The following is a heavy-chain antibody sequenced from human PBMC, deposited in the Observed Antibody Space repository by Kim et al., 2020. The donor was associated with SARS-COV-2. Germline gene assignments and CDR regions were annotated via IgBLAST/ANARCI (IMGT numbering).Heavy chain of an antibody. J-gene: IGHJ6*02. Sequence: SVKVSCKASGGTFNNYAISWVRQAPGQGLEWMGGIIPIFGTAKYAQKFQGRVTITADESTSTAYMELSSLRSEDTAVYYCARDPGDHDSSSSPRDYYYGTAVRGQGATVTVSS. CDR3: ARDPGDHDSSSSPRDYYYGTAV. CDR1: GGTFNNYA. D-gene: IGHD3-22*01. CDR2: IIPIFGTA. V-gene: IGHV1-69*13.